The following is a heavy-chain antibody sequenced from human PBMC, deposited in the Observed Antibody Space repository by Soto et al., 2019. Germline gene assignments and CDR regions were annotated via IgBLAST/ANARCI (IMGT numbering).Heavy chain of an antibody. D-gene: IGHD3-3*01. CDR3: AKDIGYFWSCYFDY. V-gene: IGHV3-9*01. Sequence: GGSLRLSCAASGFTFDGYAMHWVRQAPGKGLEWVSGISWNSGSIGYADSVKGRFTISRDNAKNSLYLQMNSLRAEATAFYYCAKDIGYFWSCYFDYWGQGTLVTVSS. J-gene: IGHJ4*01. CDR1: GFTFDGYA. CDR2: ISWNSGSI.